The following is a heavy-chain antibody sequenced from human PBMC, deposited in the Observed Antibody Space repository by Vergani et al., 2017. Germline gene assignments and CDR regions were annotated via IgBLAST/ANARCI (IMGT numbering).Heavy chain of an antibody. J-gene: IGHJ5*02. CDR3: ARHSTGGGLVKWGGIDP. CDR2: IYYSGST. V-gene: IGHV4-39*01. D-gene: IGHD6-19*01. Sequence: QLQLQESGPGLVKPSATLSLTCSVSGASIRSSNYYWGWIRQPPGKGLEWVASIYYSGSTYYNPSLKSRVTISVDTSKNQFSLKLSSVTAADTAVYFCARHSTGGGLVKWGGIDPWGQGILVTVSS. CDR1: GASIRSSNYY.